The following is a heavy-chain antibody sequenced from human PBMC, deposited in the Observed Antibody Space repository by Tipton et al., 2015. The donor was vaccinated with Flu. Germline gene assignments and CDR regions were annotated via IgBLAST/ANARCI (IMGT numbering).Heavy chain of an antibody. CDR3: ARDLWNDRRAYYYYGVDV. V-gene: IGHV4-39*07. J-gene: IGHJ6*02. Sequence: TLSLTCTVSGDSISTTIYYWGWVRQPPGKGLEWIGSIYYRGTTYYNPSLKSRVTISVDSSKNEFSLTLASLTAADTAVYYCARDLWNDRRAYYYYGVDVRGQGTTVTVSS. CDR2: IYYRGTT. D-gene: IGHD1-1*01. CDR1: GDSISTTIYY.